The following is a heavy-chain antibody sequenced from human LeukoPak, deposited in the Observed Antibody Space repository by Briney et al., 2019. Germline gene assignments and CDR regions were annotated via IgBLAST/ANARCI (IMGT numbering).Heavy chain of an antibody. D-gene: IGHD2-15*01. J-gene: IGHJ6*02. CDR1: GFTFSSYA. CDR2: ISGSGGST. V-gene: IGHV3-23*01. CDR3: AKDGASDIPYYYYGMDV. Sequence: GESLRLSCAASGFTFSSYAMSWVRQAPGKGLEWVSAISGSGGSTYYADSVKGRFTISRDNSKNTLYLQMNSLRAEDTAVYYCAKDGASDIPYYYYGMDVWGQGTTVTVSS.